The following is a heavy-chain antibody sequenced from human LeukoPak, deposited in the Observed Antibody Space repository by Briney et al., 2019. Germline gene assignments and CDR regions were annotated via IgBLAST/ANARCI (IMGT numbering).Heavy chain of an antibody. Sequence: AGGPLRLSCAASGFTFINYAMSWVRQAPGKGLEWVSGISGPGGSTYYADSVKGRFTISRDNSKNTLYLQMNSLRAEDTAVYYCAKDSRSFHDAFDIWGQGTMVTVSS. J-gene: IGHJ3*02. D-gene: IGHD2-21*01. CDR3: AKDSRSFHDAFDI. V-gene: IGHV3-23*01. CDR1: GFTFINYA. CDR2: ISGPGGST.